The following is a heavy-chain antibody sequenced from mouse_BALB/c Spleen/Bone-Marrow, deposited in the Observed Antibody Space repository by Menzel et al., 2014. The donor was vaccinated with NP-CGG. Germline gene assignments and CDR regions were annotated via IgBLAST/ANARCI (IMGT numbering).Heavy chain of an antibody. D-gene: IGHD1-1*01. J-gene: IGHJ2*01. CDR3: GVPYFYGSYDFDY. CDR1: DYAFTTYN. V-gene: IGHV1-20*02. Sequence: QLQESGPQLVKPGASVKVSCKASDYAFTTYNMYWVKQSHGKSLEWIGRINPYNGDTFNNQKFKVKATLNVDKYCSTAHMELLSLASEDSAVYYCGVPYFYGSYDFDYGGQGPTLTAPS. CDR2: INPYNGDT.